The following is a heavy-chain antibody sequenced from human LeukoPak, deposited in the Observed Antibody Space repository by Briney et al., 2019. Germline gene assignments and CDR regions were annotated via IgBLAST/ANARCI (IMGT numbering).Heavy chain of an antibody. D-gene: IGHD1-26*01. CDR3: ARAPYRGNGMDV. J-gene: IGHJ6*02. CDR1: GYTFTGYY. CDR2: INPNSGGT. V-gene: IGHV1-2*02. Sequence: ASVTVSCTASGYTFTGYYMHWVRQAPGQGLEWMGWINPNSGGTNYAQKFQGRVTMTRDTSISTAYMELSRLRSDDTAVYYCARAPYRGNGMDVWGQGTTVTVSS.